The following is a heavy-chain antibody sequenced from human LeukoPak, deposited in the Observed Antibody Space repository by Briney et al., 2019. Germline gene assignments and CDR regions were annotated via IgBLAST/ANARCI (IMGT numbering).Heavy chain of an antibody. CDR2: IVPIFGTA. CDR1: GGTFCSYA. CDR3: ARGSLGWFDP. V-gene: IGHV1-69*13. Sequence: SVNVSCKSSGGTFCSYAISWVRQPPGQGLEWMGGIVPIFGTANYAQKFQGRVTITADESTSTAYMELSSLRSEDTSVYYCARGSLGWFDPWGQGTLVTVSS. J-gene: IGHJ5*02.